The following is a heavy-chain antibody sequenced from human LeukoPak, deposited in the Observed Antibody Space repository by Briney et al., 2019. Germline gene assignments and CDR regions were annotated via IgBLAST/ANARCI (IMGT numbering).Heavy chain of an antibody. CDR1: GLTFRSYN. CDR2: ISSSSGTI. CDR3: AKNFYDNGDSYDRDAFDI. J-gene: IGHJ3*02. Sequence: GGSLRLSCVASGLTFRSYNMNWVRQAPGKGLEWVSYISSSSGTIYYADSVEGRFTISGDNAKNSLYLQMNSLRAEDTAVYYCAKNFYDNGDSYDRDAFDIWGQGTMVTVS. V-gene: IGHV3-48*04. D-gene: IGHD2-21*01.